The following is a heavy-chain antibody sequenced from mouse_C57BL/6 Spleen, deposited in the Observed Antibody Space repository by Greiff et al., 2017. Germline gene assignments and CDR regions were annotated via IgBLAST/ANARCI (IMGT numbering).Heavy chain of an antibody. J-gene: IGHJ4*01. CDR1: GYAFSSYW. V-gene: IGHV1-80*01. D-gene: IGHD1-1*01. CDR2: IYPGDGDT. CDR3: ARGVVARYYALDY. Sequence: QVQLQQSGAELVKPGASVKISCKASGYAFSSYWMNWVKQRPGQGLEWIGQIYPGDGDTNYNGKFKGKATLTADKSSSTAYMQLSSLTSEDSAVYFCARGVVARYYALDYWGQGTSVTVSS.